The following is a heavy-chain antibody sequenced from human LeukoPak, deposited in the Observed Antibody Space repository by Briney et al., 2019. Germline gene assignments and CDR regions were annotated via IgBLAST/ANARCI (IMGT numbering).Heavy chain of an antibody. V-gene: IGHV3-66*01. CDR2: LYNNGGT. J-gene: IGHJ3*02. CDR3: ARDAGLDAFDI. CDR1: GFHVRNNY. D-gene: IGHD3-9*01. Sequence: GGYLRLSCAASGFHVRNNYMSWVRQAPGKGLEWVSILYNNGGTDYADSVRGRFAISRDNSKNTLYLQMNGLRVEDTAIYYCARDAGLDAFDIWGQGTMVGVSS.